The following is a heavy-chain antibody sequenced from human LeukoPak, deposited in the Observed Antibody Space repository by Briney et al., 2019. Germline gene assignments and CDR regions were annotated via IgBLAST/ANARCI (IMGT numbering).Heavy chain of an antibody. Sequence: GGSLRLSCAASGFTFSSYAMSWVRQAPGKGLEWVSAISGSGGSTYYADSVKGRFTISRDNSKNTLYLQMNSLRAEDTAVYCCAKDGVPTAEYYDSSGYYYYGMDVWGQGTTVTVSS. CDR2: ISGSGGST. CDR1: GFTFSSYA. J-gene: IGHJ6*02. V-gene: IGHV3-23*01. CDR3: AKDGVPTAEYYDSSGYYYYGMDV. D-gene: IGHD3-22*01.